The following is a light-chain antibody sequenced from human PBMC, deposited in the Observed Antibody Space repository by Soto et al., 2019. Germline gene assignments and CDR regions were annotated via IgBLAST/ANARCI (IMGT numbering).Light chain of an antibody. Sequence: QSALTQPASVFGSPGQSITISCTGTSSDVGGYNYVSWYQQHPGKAPKLMIYDVSNRPSGVSNRFSGSKSGNTASLTISGLQAEDEADYYCSSYTSSSTLPYVFGTGTKLTVL. V-gene: IGLV2-14*01. J-gene: IGLJ1*01. CDR1: SSDVGGYNY. CDR3: SSYTSSSTLPYV. CDR2: DVS.